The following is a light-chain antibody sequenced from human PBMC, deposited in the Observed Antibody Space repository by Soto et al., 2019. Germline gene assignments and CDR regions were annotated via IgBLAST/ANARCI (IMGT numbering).Light chain of an antibody. J-gene: IGKJ1*01. CDR3: PHRVNWLWT. V-gene: IGKV3-11*01. CDR2: DAS. Sequence: EIVLTQSPGTLSLSPGDTATLSCRARQSVRNSLGWFQQKPCQAPRLLIYDASDRASGVPARFSGSGSGTNFTLTISGLEPEDFAVYSCPHRVNWLWTFGQGIKVEIK. CDR1: QSVRNS.